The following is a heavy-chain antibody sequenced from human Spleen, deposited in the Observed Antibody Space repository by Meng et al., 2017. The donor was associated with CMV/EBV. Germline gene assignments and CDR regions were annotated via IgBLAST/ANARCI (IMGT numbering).Heavy chain of an antibody. J-gene: IGHJ4*02. CDR1: GLTCIKYA. CDR3: AKDAARYGDYRGFFDY. Sequence: GLTCIKYAMNGVRESPGKRWEGVSSMSGSGGITYYADSVKGRFTVSRDNSKNTLYLQVDSLTVEDTAVYYCAKDAARYGDYRGFFDYWGQGTLVTVSS. V-gene: IGHV3-23*01. D-gene: IGHD4-17*01. CDR2: MSGSGGIT.